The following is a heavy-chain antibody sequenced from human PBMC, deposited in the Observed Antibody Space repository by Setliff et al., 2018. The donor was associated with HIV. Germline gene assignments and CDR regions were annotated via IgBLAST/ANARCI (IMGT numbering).Heavy chain of an antibody. CDR2: IYYSGGTYYYGGST. CDR1: GGSISSSIYY. Sequence: SETLSLTCTVSGGSISSSIYYWGWIRQPPGKGLEWIGFIYYSGGTYYYGGSTYYNPSLKSRVTISVDTSKNQFSLKLSSVTAADTAVYYCARHDTEYSSYPIDYWGQGNLVTVSS. CDR3: ARHDTEYSSYPIDY. V-gene: IGHV4-39*01. D-gene: IGHD6-6*01. J-gene: IGHJ4*02.